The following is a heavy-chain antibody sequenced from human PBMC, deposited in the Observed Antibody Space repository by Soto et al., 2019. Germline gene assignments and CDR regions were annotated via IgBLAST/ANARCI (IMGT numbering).Heavy chain of an antibody. CDR1: GFTFSSYA. CDR3: AKGSITMVRGVIGSFDY. CDR2: ISGSGGST. D-gene: IGHD3-10*01. Sequence: GGSLRLSCAASGFTFSSYAMSWVRQAPGKGLEWVSAISGSGGSTYYADSVKGRFTISRDNSKNTLYLQMNSLRAEDTAVYYCAKGSITMVRGVIGSFDYWGQGTLVTVSS. V-gene: IGHV3-23*01. J-gene: IGHJ4*02.